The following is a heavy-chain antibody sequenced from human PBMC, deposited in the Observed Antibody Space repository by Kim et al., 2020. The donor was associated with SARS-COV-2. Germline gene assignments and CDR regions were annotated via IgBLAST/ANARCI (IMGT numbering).Heavy chain of an antibody. D-gene: IGHD3-16*01. V-gene: IGHV1-69*13. CDR1: GGTFSSYA. Sequence: SVKVSCKASGGTFSSYAISWVRQAPGQGLEWMGGIIPIFGTANYAQKFQGRVTITADESTSTAYMELSSLRSEDTAVYYCASGGDEVSFLDAFDIWGQGTMVTVSS. CDR2: IIPIFGTA. CDR3: ASGGDEVSFLDAFDI. J-gene: IGHJ3*02.